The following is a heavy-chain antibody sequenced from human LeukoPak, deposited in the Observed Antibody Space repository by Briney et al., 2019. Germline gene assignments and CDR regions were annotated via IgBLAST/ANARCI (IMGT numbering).Heavy chain of an antibody. CDR1: GGSISSSSFY. CDR3: ARQTGSGLFILP. Sequence: SETLSPTCSVSGGSISSSSFYWGWIRQPPGKGLEWIGSISYSGSTYYNPSLKRPATISVDTSKNQFSLRLNSVTAADTAMYYCARQTGSGLFILPGGQGTLVTVSS. V-gene: IGHV4-39*01. CDR2: ISYSGST. D-gene: IGHD3/OR15-3a*01. J-gene: IGHJ4*02.